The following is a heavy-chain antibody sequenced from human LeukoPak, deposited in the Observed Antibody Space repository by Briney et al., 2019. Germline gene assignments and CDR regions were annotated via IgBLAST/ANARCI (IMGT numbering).Heavy chain of an antibody. Sequence: SETLSLTCTVSGGSINSGVYYWSWIRQPPGKGLEWIGYIYYSGSTNYNPSLKSRVTISVDTSKNQFSLKLSSVTAADTAVYYCARHLPYSGSSPGGDAFDIWGQGTLVTVSS. D-gene: IGHD1-26*01. CDR2: IYYSGST. CDR3: ARHLPYSGSSPGGDAFDI. J-gene: IGHJ4*02. V-gene: IGHV4-61*08. CDR1: GGSINSGVYY.